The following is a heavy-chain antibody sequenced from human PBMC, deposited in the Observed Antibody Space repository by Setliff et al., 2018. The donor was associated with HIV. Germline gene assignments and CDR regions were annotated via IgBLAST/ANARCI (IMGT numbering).Heavy chain of an antibody. CDR2: IYTSGST. Sequence: SETLSLTCTVSGGSISGYYWSWIRQPPGKGLEWIGHIYTSGSTKYNPSLKSRVTISVDTSKDQFSLKLSSVTAADTAVYYCARGGREYGVNYYYYYMDVWGKGTTVTVSS. CDR3: ARGGREYGVNYYYYYMDV. J-gene: IGHJ6*03. D-gene: IGHD3-10*01. CDR1: GGSISGYY. V-gene: IGHV4-4*08.